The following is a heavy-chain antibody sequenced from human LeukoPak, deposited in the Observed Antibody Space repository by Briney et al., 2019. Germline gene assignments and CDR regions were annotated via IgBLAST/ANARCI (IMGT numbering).Heavy chain of an antibody. CDR3: ARDRDVDDFDS. Sequence: SETLSLTCTVSGDSISSYYWSWIRQPPGKGLEWIVSMSYSGHTYYNPSLKSRVTTSIDTSKNQLSLNLKSVTAADTAVYYCARDRDVDDFDSWGHGTLVTVSS. J-gene: IGHJ4*01. V-gene: IGHV4-39*07. D-gene: IGHD2-15*01. CDR1: GDSISSYY. CDR2: MSYSGHT.